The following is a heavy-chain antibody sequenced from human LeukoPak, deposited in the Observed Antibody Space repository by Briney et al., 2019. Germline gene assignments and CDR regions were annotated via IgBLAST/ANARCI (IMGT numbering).Heavy chain of an antibody. CDR3: ARAKLDDCGGVCDQYFQH. D-gene: IGHD2-21*02. CDR1: GGTFSSYA. V-gene: IGHV1-2*02. J-gene: IGHJ1*01. CDR2: INLNSGGT. Sequence: ASVKVSCKASGGTFSSYAISWVRQAPGQGLEWMGWINLNSGGTNYAQKFQGRVTLTRDTSINTAYMELSSLRSDDTAVYYCARAKLDDCGGVCDQYFQHWGQGTLVTVSS.